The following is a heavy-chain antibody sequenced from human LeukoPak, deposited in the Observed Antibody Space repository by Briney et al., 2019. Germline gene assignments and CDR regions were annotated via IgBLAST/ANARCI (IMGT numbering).Heavy chain of an antibody. CDR1: GYTFTNYG. CDR3: ARAEPLASGYPRLEDY. Sequence: ASVKVSCKASGYTFTNYGITWVRQAPGQGLEWMGWISVYNGNTNYAQKFQGRVTMTTDTSASTAYMEMRSLRSDDTAVFYCARAEPLASGYPRLEDYWGQGTLVTVSS. CDR2: ISVYNGNT. D-gene: IGHD3-3*02. J-gene: IGHJ4*02. V-gene: IGHV1-18*01.